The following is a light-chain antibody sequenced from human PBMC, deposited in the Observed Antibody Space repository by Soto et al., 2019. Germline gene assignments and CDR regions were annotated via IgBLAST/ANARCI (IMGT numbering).Light chain of an antibody. CDR2: SNN. Sequence: QSVLTQPPSASGTPGQRVTISCSGSSSNIGSNTVSWYQQLPGPAPKLLIYSNNVRPSGVPDRFSGSISGTSASLAISGLQSEDEADYYCAAWDDSLDGRVVFGGGTKLTVL. V-gene: IGLV1-44*01. J-gene: IGLJ2*01. CDR1: SSNIGSNT. CDR3: AAWDDSLDGRVV.